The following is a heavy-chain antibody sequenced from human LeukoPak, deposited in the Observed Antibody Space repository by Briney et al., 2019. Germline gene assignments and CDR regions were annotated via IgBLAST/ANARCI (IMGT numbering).Heavy chain of an antibody. CDR1: GYTFTSYA. Sequence: ASVKVSCKASGYTFTSYAMHWVRQAPGQRLEWMGWINAGNGNTKYSQKFQGRVTITRHTSASTAYMELSSLRSEDTAVYYCARDDYDILTGYFRGTDVWGKGTTVTVSS. V-gene: IGHV1-3*01. CDR2: INAGNGNT. D-gene: IGHD3-9*01. CDR3: ARDDYDILTGYFRGTDV. J-gene: IGHJ6*04.